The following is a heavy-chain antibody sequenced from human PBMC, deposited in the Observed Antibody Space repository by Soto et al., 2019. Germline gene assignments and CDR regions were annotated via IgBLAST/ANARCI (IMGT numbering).Heavy chain of an antibody. CDR2: ISSTGAYI. CDR1: GLPFSAFT. V-gene: IGHV3-21*01. Sequence: EVQLVESGGGLVKPGGSQRPSCLASGLPFSAFTMDWVGQAPGKGLEWVSSISSTGAYIYYAESVRGRFTISRDNAKNSLDLHMNSLGVEDTAVYYCARDYPVLYSSSVDALDIWGRGTLVTVSS. CDR3: ARDYPVLYSSSVDALDI. D-gene: IGHD6-6*01. J-gene: IGHJ3*02.